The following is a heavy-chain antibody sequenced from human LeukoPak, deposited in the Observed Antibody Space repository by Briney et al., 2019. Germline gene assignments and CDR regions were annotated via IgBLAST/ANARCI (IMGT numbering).Heavy chain of an antibody. J-gene: IGHJ6*02. CDR2: IAEYAGT. CDR1: LGSTTEYF. V-gene: IGHV4-59*01. CDR3: ATRSSGYYYGMDV. Sequence: SETLSLTSAVSLGSTTEYFGISIPQPPGPGLEWIGYIAEYAGTNYTPSLKSRVTISADTSKNHVSLRLSSVTAADTAVYYCATRSSGYYYGMDVWGRGITVTVSS. D-gene: IGHD6-6*01.